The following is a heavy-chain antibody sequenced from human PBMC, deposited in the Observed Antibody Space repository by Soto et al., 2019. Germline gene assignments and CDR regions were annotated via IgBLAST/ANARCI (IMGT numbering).Heavy chain of an antibody. V-gene: IGHV1-24*01. J-gene: IGHJ6*02. Sequence: QVQLVQSGAEVKKPGASVKVSCKVSGYTLTELSMHWVRQAPGKGLEWMGGFDPEDGETIYAQKFQGRVTMTEDTSKDTAYMGLSSLRSEDTAVYYCATNPVAAAGDPRLTPHYYYCGMDVWGQGTTVTVSS. CDR1: GYTLTELS. D-gene: IGHD6-13*01. CDR2: FDPEDGET. CDR3: ATNPVAAAGDPRLTPHYYYCGMDV.